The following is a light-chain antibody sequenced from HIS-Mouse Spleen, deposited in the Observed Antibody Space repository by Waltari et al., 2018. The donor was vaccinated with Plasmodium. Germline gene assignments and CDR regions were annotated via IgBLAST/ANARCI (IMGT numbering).Light chain of an antibody. V-gene: IGKV1-39*01. CDR2: AAS. CDR1: QSISSY. CDR3: QQSYSTWT. J-gene: IGKJ1*01. Sequence: DIQMTQSPSSLSASVADTVTINCRASQSISSYLNWYQQKPGKAPKLLNYAASSLQSGVPSRFSGSGSETDCTLSISSLQPEDFATYYCQQSYSTWTFGQGTKVEIK.